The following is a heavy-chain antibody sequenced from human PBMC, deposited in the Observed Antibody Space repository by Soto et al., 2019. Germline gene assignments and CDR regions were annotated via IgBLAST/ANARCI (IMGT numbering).Heavy chain of an antibody. V-gene: IGHV3-23*01. CDR2: LSGSGGST. J-gene: IGHJ4*02. Sequence: HPGGSLRLSCAASGFSFIKYAMSWVRQAPGKGPEWVSGLSGSGGSTSSADSVKGRFAISRDNSRNTLYLQMNSLRDGDTAIYYCARGFSAGKGSPPDYWGQGTLVTVSS. D-gene: IGHD3-10*01. CDR1: GFSFIKYA. CDR3: ARGFSAGKGSPPDY.